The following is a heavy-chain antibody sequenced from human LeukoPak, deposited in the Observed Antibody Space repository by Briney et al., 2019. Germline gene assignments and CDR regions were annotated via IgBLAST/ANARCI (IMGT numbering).Heavy chain of an antibody. D-gene: IGHD5-18*01. V-gene: IGHV4-59*01. Sequence: KPSETLSLTCTVSGGSISSYYWSWIRQPPGKGLEWIGYIYYSGSTNYNPSLKSRVTISVDTSKNQFSLKLSSVTAADMAVYYCARDHVSLGYSYGSRAFDIWGQGTMVTVSS. CDR2: IYYSGST. J-gene: IGHJ3*02. CDR3: ARDHVSLGYSYGSRAFDI. CDR1: GGSISSYY.